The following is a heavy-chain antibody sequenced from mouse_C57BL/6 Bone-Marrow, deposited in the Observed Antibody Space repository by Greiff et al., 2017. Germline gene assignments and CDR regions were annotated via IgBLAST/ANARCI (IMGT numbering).Heavy chain of an antibody. V-gene: IGHV14-4*01. CDR3: TSWFLYYAMDY. J-gene: IGHJ4*01. CDR2: IDPENGDT. CDR1: GYTFTSYW. Sequence: VQLQQPGAELVMPGASVKLSCKASGYTFTSYWMHWVKQRPEQGLEWIGWIDPENGDTEYASKFQGKATITADTSSNTAYLQLSSLTSEDTAVYYCTSWFLYYAMDYWGQGTSVTVSS. D-gene: IGHD2-2*01.